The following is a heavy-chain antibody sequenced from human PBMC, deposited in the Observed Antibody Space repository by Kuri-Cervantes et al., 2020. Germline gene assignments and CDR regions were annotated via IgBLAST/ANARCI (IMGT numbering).Heavy chain of an antibody. CDR2: ISYDGSNK. CDR1: GFTFSSYA. J-gene: IGHJ6*03. Sequence: LSLTCAASGFTFSSYAMHWVRQAPGKGLEWVAVISYDGSNKYYADSVKGRFTISRDNSKNTLYLQMNSLRAEDTAVYYCAKDNSRIQLDYYYYYMDVWGKGTTVTVSS. V-gene: IGHV3-30-3*01. D-gene: IGHD5-18*01. CDR3: AKDNSRIQLDYYYYYMDV.